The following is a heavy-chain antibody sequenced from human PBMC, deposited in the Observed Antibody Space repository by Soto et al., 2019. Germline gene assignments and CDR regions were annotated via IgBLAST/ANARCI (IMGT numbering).Heavy chain of an antibody. J-gene: IGHJ4*02. D-gene: IGHD3-10*01. Sequence: QVQLLESGPGLVKPSETLSLTCTVSGGSISSYYWSWIRQPPGKGLEWIGYIYSSGSTNYHPSLKSRLTISVDTSKNQFSPKLSSVTAADTAVYYCARRYGGGFDFWGQGTLVTVSS. V-gene: IGHV4-59*08. CDR1: GGSISSYY. CDR3: ARRYGGGFDF. CDR2: IYSSGST.